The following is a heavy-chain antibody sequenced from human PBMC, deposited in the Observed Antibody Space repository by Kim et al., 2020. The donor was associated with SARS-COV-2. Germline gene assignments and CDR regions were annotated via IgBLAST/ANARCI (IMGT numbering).Heavy chain of an antibody. CDR2: ISYDGSNK. D-gene: IGHD5-12*01. J-gene: IGHJ4*02. CDR1: GFTFSSYG. CDR3: AKIVATIGYFDY. V-gene: IGHV3-30*18. Sequence: GGSLRLSCAASGFTFSSYGMHWVRQAPGKGLEWVAVISYDGSNKYYADSVKGRFTISRDNSKNTLYLQMNSLRAEDTAVYYCAKIVATIGYFDYWGQGTLVTVSS.